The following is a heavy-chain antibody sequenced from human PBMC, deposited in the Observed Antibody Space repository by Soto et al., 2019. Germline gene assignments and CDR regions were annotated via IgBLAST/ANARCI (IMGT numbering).Heavy chain of an antibody. CDR3: AKVIRVVVDATLLAGPNWFAP. CDR2: ISVSGGST. J-gene: IGHJ5*02. V-gene: IGHV3-23*01. Sequence: PGGSLRLSCAASGFTFSSYAMSWVRQAPGKGLEWVSAISVSGGSTYYADSVKGRFTISRDNSKNTLYLQMNSLRAEDTAVYYCAKVIRVVVDATLLAGPNWFAPWGQGTLVTVSS. D-gene: IGHD2-15*01. CDR1: GFTFSSYA.